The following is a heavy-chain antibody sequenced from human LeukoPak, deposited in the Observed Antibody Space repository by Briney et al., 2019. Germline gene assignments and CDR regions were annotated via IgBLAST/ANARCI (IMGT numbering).Heavy chain of an antibody. CDR1: GGSFSGYY. Sequence: SETLPLTCAVYGGSFSGYYWSWIRQPPGKGLEWIGEINHSGSTNYNPPLKSRVTISVDTSKNQFSLKLSSVTAADTAVYYCARSGVQLWFKGDWFDPWGQGTLVTVSS. V-gene: IGHV4-34*01. CDR2: INHSGST. J-gene: IGHJ5*02. D-gene: IGHD5-18*01. CDR3: ARSGVQLWFKGDWFDP.